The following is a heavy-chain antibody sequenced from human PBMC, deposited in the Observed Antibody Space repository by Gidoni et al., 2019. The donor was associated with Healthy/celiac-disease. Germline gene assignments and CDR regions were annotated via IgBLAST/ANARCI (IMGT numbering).Heavy chain of an antibody. CDR3: ASTENVDYYDSSGCFDY. CDR1: GFTFSSSS. J-gene: IGHJ4*02. Sequence: EVQLVESGGGLVKPGGSLRLSCAASGFTFSSSSMNWVRQAPGKGLEWVSSISSSSSYIYYADSVKGRFTISRDNAKNSLYLQMNSLRAEDTAVYYCASTENVDYYDSSGCFDYWGQGTLVTVSS. V-gene: IGHV3-21*01. CDR2: ISSSSSYI. D-gene: IGHD3-22*01.